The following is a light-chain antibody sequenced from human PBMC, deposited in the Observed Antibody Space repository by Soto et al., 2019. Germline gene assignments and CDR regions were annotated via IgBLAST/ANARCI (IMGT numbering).Light chain of an antibody. CDR3: AAWDDSRNGWV. J-gene: IGLJ3*02. V-gene: IGLV1-36*01. CDR1: SSNIGTNG. Sequence: QPVLTQPPSASEAPRQRVTISCSGSSSNIGTNGVNWYQQLPGKAPKLLIYYDDLLPSGVSDRFSGSKSGTSASLAISGLQSEDEADYYCAAWDDSRNGWVFGGGTKLTVL. CDR2: YDD.